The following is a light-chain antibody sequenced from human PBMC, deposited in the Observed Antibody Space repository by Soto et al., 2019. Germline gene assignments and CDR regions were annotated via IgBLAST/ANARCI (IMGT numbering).Light chain of an antibody. Sequence: QSALTQPPSASGSPGQSVAISCTGTSSDVGASDYVSWYQQHSGKAPKLLLYDVNKRPSGVPDRFSGSKSGNTASLTVSELQADDEADYYCLSHSGSSYVLGTGTKLTVL. CDR3: LSHSGSSYV. CDR2: DVN. J-gene: IGLJ1*01. V-gene: IGLV2-8*01. CDR1: SSDVGASDY.